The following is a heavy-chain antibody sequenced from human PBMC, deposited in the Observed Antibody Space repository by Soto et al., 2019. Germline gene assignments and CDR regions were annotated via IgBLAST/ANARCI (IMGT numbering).Heavy chain of an antibody. CDR1: GFSLSASGEA. CDR3: AHSSRLYSDPPNSPYYFDY. D-gene: IGHD2-21*01. CDR2: FYWDDDK. J-gene: IGHJ4*02. Sequence: QITLKESGPTLVTPTQTLTLTCTFSGFSLSASGEAVGWIRQPPGRALEWLALFYWDDDKRYSPSLKNRLTITTDNSKNHVVLIMTNMGPVDTATYYCAHSSRLYSDPPNSPYYFDYWGQGTLVTVSS. V-gene: IGHV2-5*02.